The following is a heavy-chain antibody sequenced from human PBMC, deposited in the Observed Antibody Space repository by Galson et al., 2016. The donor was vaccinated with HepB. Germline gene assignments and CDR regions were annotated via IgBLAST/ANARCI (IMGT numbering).Heavy chain of an antibody. J-gene: IGHJ4*02. V-gene: IGHV3-48*02. CDR1: EFSFRSYS. CDR3: ARAGVAYETSGYFYGQLDY. CDR2: ITAGGNTI. Sequence: SLRLSCAASEFSFRSYSMNWVRQAPGKGLEWLSSITAGGNTIYYADSVKGRFTISRDNAKSSLYLQMNSLRDDDTAVYFCARAGVAYETSGYFYGQLDYWGQGTRSSSRQ. D-gene: IGHD3-22*01.